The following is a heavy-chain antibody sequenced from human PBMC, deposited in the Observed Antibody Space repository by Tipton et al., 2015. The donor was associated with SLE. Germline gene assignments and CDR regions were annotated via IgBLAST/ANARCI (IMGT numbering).Heavy chain of an antibody. CDR1: GFTFSSYG. J-gene: IGHJ4*02. D-gene: IGHD4-23*01. Sequence: SLRLSCAVSGFTFSSYGMHWVRQAPGKGLEWVALISYLGKSRYNTDSVKGRFTISRDDSKNTLYLQMNSLTTEDTAVYYCAAGGYSGALDYWGQGTLVTVSS. CDR2: ISYLGKSR. V-gene: IGHV3-30*19. CDR3: AAGGYSGALDY.